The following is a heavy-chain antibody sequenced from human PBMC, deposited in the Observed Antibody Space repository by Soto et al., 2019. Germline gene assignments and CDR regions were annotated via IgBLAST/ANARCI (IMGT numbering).Heavy chain of an antibody. J-gene: IGHJ4*02. V-gene: IGHV3-23*01. CDR1: GFTFSSYA. CDR2: ISGSGGST. Sequence: GGSLRLSCAASGFTFSSYAMSWVRQAPGKGLEWVSAISGSGGSTYYADSVKGRFTISRDNSKNTLYLQMNSLRAEDTAVYYCAKHGTYYDFWSGLYYFDYWGQGTLVTVSS. D-gene: IGHD3-3*01. CDR3: AKHGTYYDFWSGLYYFDY.